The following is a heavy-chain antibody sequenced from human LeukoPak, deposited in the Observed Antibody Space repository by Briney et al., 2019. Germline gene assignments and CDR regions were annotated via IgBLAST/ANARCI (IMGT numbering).Heavy chain of an antibody. CDR1: GGSISSYY. CDR3: AGDYGDYEAAFPI. CDR2: IYYTGST. J-gene: IGHJ3*02. Sequence: SETLSLTCTVSGGSISSYYWSWIRQPPGKGLEWIGYIYYTGSTNYNPSIKSRVTISLDTSKNQFFLKLNSVTAADTALYYCAGDYGDYEAAFPIWGQGTMVTVSS. V-gene: IGHV4-59*08. D-gene: IGHD4-17*01.